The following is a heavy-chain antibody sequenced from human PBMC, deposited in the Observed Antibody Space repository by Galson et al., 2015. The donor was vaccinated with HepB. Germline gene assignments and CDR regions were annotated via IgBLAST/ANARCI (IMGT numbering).Heavy chain of an antibody. CDR1: GDSVSSNSAA. Sequence: CAISGDSVSSNSAAWYWIRQSPSRGLEWLGRTYYRSKWYNDYAVSVKSRITINPDTSKNQFSLQLNSVTPEDTAVYYCARGQLDSSGYLSLDYWGQGTLVTVSS. CDR2: TYYRSKWYN. J-gene: IGHJ4*02. CDR3: ARGQLDSSGYLSLDY. D-gene: IGHD3-22*01. V-gene: IGHV6-1*01.